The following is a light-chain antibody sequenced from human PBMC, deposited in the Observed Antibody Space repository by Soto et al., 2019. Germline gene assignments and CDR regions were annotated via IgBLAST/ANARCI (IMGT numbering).Light chain of an antibody. CDR2: RNN. CDR3: AAWDDSLSGLNWV. CDR1: SSNIGSNY. V-gene: IGLV1-47*01. Sequence: QSVLTQPPSASGTPGQRVTISCSGSSSNIGSNYVYWYQQLPGTAPKLLIYRNNQRPSGVPDRFSGSKSGTAASLAISGRRSEDEADYYCAAWDDSLSGLNWVFGGGTQLTVL. J-gene: IGLJ7*01.